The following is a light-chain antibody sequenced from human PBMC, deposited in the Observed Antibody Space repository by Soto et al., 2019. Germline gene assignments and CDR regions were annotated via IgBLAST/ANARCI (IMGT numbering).Light chain of an antibody. CDR3: GTWDSGLSGFV. CDR1: NSNIGNSY. J-gene: IGLJ1*01. CDR2: ENA. Sequence: QSVLTQPPSVSAAPGQKVTISCCGSNSNIGNSYVYWYQQFPGAAPKLLMYENAKRASGIPDRFSGSKSGAAATLAITGIQTGDEADYYCGTWDSGLSGFVFGTGTKVTVL. V-gene: IGLV1-51*02.